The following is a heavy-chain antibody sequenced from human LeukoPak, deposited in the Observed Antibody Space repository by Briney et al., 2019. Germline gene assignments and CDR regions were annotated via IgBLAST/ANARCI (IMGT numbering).Heavy chain of an antibody. CDR2: MYHSGST. Sequence: PSEILSLTCAVSGGSISSGGYSWSWIRQPPGKGLEWIGYMYHSGSTYYSPSLKSRVTISVDRSNNQFSLKLSSVTAADTAVYYCASQYYDILTGYNYFDYWGQGTLVTVSS. J-gene: IGHJ4*02. D-gene: IGHD3-9*01. CDR3: ASQYYDILTGYNYFDY. V-gene: IGHV4-30-2*01. CDR1: GGSISSGGYS.